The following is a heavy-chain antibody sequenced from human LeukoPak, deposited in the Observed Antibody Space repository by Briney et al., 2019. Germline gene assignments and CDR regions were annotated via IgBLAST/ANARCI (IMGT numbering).Heavy chain of an antibody. V-gene: IGHV3-7*01. CDR1: AFTFSNYW. D-gene: IGHD4-23*01. J-gene: IGHJ4*02. CDR2: IKEDGSEI. Sequence: GGSLRLSCAASAFTFSNYWMGWVRQAPGKGLEWVANIKEDGSEINYVDSVKGRFTISRDNAKNSLYLQMNSLRVDDTAVYYCARDRGYSTFDYWGQGTLVTVSS. CDR3: ARDRGYSTFDY.